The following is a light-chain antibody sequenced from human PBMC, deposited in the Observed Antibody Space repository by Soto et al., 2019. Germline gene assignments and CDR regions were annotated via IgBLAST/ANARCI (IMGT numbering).Light chain of an antibody. J-gene: IGKJ1*01. Sequence: EIVLTQSPGTLSLSPGERATLSCRASQSVTSNYLAWYQQKPGQGPRLLIYGASSRATGIPDRFSGSGSGTDFTLIISRLEPEDFAMYYCQQYGSSPRTFGQGTKVDNK. CDR2: GAS. V-gene: IGKV3-20*01. CDR1: QSVTSNY. CDR3: QQYGSSPRT.